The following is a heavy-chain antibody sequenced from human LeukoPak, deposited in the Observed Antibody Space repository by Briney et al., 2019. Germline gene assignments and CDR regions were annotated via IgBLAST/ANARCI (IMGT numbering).Heavy chain of an antibody. CDR1: GYTFTMYG. CDR3: VRAYYDFWSGSDIDY. J-gene: IGHJ4*02. D-gene: IGHD3-3*01. Sequence: ASVKVSCKASGYTFTMYGIPWVRQAPGQGLEWMGWVSTYNGNKHYAQKLQDRVTMMTDTSTSTAYMELRSLRSDETAVYYCVRAYYDFWSGSDIDYWGQGTLVTVSS. CDR2: VSTYNGNK. V-gene: IGHV1-18*01.